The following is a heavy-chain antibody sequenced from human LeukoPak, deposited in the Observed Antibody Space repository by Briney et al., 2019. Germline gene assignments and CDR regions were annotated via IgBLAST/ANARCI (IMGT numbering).Heavy chain of an antibody. CDR3: ARQGVYGSGSYYPHLPFDY. V-gene: IGHV4-59*08. CDR1: GGSISSYY. Sequence: PFETLSLTCTVSGGSISSYYWSWIRQPPGKGLEWIGYIYYSGSTNYNPSLKSRVTISVDTSKNQFSLKLSSVTAADTAVYYCARQGVYGSGSYYPHLPFDYWGQGTLVTVSS. J-gene: IGHJ4*02. CDR2: IYYSGST. D-gene: IGHD3-10*01.